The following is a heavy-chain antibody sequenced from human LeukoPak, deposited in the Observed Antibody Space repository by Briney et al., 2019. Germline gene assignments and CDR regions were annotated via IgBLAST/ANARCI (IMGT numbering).Heavy chain of an antibody. Sequence: GGSLRLSCAASGFTFSSYAMSWVRQAPGKGLEWVSAISGSGGNTYYADSVKGRFTISRDNSKNTLYLQMNSLRAEDTAVYYCAKSGITMIVVALTFDIWGQGTMVTVSS. CDR1: GFTFSSYA. J-gene: IGHJ3*02. V-gene: IGHV3-23*01. D-gene: IGHD3-22*01. CDR2: ISGSGGNT. CDR3: AKSGITMIVVALTFDI.